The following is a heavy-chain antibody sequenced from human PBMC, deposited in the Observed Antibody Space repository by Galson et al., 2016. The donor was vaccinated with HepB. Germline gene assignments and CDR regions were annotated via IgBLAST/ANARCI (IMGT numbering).Heavy chain of an antibody. Sequence: SETLSLTCSVSGGSVGSSSYYWSWIRQPPGKGLEWIGYIHYSGNTNYHPSLKSRVTISVDTSKNHFSLKLNSVTAADTAVYYCARGGGSRGRVYYYGMDVWGQGTTVTVSS. J-gene: IGHJ6*02. V-gene: IGHV4-61*03. CDR2: IHYSGNT. CDR3: ARGGGSRGRVYYYGMDV. CDR1: GGSVGSSSYY. D-gene: IGHD2-15*01.